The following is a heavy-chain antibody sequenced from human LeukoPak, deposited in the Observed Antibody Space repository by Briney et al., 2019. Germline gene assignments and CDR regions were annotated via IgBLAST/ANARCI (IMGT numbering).Heavy chain of an antibody. D-gene: IGHD3-3*01. Sequence: GGSLRLSCAASGFTFSSYSMNWVRHAPRKGLGWVSSISSSSSYIYYADSVKGRFTIARDNAKNSVYLEMNSLRADDTAVYYCARSARLMKGVVEVTALDDWGQGTLVTVSS. CDR2: ISSSSSYI. CDR3: ARSARLMKGVVEVTALDD. V-gene: IGHV3-21*01. J-gene: IGHJ4*02. CDR1: GFTFSSYS.